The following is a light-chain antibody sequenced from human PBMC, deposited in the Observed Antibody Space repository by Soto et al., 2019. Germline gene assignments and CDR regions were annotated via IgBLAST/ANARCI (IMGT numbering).Light chain of an antibody. CDR1: SGSIASSY. Sequence: NFMLTQPHSMSESPGKKVTISCTRSSGSIASSYVQWYQQRPGSSPSIVIYEDDQRSSGVPDRFSGSIDRSSNSASRTISGLKSDDGADYWLPFDEGDTEIFGGGTKLTVL. V-gene: IGLV6-57*01. CDR2: EDD. CDR3: PFDEGDTEI. J-gene: IGLJ2*01.